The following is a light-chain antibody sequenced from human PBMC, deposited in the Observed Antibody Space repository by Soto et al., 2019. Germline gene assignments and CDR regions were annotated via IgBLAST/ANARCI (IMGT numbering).Light chain of an antibody. CDR1: QSISSW. J-gene: IGKJ1*01. Sequence: DIHMTQSPSTRSASVIDIVTMTVLASQSISSWLAWYQQKPGKAPKLLIYKASSLESGVPSRFSGSGSGTEFTLTISSLQPDDFATYYCQQYNSYSWTFGQGTKVDIK. V-gene: IGKV1-5*03. CDR2: KAS. CDR3: QQYNSYSWT.